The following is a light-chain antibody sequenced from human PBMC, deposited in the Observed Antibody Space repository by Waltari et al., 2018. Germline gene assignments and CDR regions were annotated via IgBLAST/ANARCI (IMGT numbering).Light chain of an antibody. CDR1: SSDVGRYNY. CDR2: EVS. Sequence: QSALTQPPSASGSPGQSVTISCTGPSSDVGRYNYVSWYQQHPGKAPKLMIYEVSKRPSGVPDRFSGSKSGNTASLTVSGLQAEDETDYYCSSYAGRNNLVFGGGTKLTVL. J-gene: IGLJ2*01. V-gene: IGLV2-8*01. CDR3: SSYAGRNNLV.